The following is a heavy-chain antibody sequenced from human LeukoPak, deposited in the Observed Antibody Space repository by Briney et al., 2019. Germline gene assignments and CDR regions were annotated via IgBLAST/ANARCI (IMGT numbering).Heavy chain of an antibody. D-gene: IGHD3-10*01. Sequence: PSETLSLTCTVSGGSISSYYWGWIRQPPGKGLEWIGSIYYSGSTYYNPSLKSRVTISVDTSKNQFSLKLSSVTAADTAVYYCARHSTRLLWFGELLPPYFDYWGQGTLVTVSS. CDR2: IYYSGST. CDR3: ARHSTRLLWFGELLPPYFDY. V-gene: IGHV4-39*01. J-gene: IGHJ4*02. CDR1: GGSISSYY.